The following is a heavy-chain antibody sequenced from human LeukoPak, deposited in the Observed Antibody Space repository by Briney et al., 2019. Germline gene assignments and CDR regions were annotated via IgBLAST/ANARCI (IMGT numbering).Heavy chain of an antibody. Sequence: PGGSLRLSCAASGFTFSDYSMNWVRQAPGKGLEWVSSISSSSSYIHYADSVKGRFTISRDNAKNSLYLHMNSLRAEDTAVYYCARASFPDKKFDYWGQGTLVTVSS. CDR2: ISSSSSYI. J-gene: IGHJ4*02. D-gene: IGHD3-9*01. CDR1: GFTFSDYS. CDR3: ARASFPDKKFDY. V-gene: IGHV3-21*01.